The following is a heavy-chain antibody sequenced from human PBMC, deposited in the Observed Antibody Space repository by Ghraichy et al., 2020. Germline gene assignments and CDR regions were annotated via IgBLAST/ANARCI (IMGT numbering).Heavy chain of an antibody. D-gene: IGHD3-16*01. CDR1: GFTLSNYF. V-gene: IGHV3-7*01. CDR3: ARHGGAPSV. Sequence: GGSLRLSCAASGFTLSNYFMTWVRQAPGKGLEWVANINQDGSQQNYLDSVKGRFFISRDNARNSLGLQMNSLRADDPATYYCARHGGAPSVWGQGTLFTVAS. J-gene: IGHJ4*02. CDR2: INQDGSQQ.